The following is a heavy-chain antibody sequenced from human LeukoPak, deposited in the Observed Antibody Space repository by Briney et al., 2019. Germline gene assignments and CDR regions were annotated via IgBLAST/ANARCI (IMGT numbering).Heavy chain of an antibody. D-gene: IGHD2-2*01. CDR3: ALGYCSSTSCYAKYYYCGMDV. J-gene: IGHJ6*04. V-gene: IGHV1-69*13. Sequence: ASVKVSCKASGGTFSSYAISWVRQAPGQGLEWMGGIIPIFGTANYAQKFQGRVTITADESTSTAYMELSSLRSEDTAVYYCALGYCSSTSCYAKYYYCGMDVWGKGTTVTVSS. CDR1: GGTFSSYA. CDR2: IIPIFGTA.